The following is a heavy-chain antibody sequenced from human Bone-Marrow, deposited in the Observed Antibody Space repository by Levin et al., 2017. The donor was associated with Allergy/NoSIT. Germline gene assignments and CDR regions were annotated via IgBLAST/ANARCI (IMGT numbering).Heavy chain of an antibody. CDR2: INPNGGST. V-gene: IGHV1-46*01. CDR1: GSTFTTYF. Sequence: ASVKVSCKSSGSTFTTYFMHWVRQAPGQGLEWMGIINPNGGSTKYAQKFQGRVTLTSDTSTSTVYMELSSLTSDDTAVYYCAREGLEDCGGDCSIDYWGQGTLVTVSS. J-gene: IGHJ4*02. CDR3: AREGLEDCGGDCSIDY. D-gene: IGHD2-21*02.